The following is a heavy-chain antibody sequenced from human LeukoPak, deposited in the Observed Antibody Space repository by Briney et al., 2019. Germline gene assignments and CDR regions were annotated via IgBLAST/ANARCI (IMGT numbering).Heavy chain of an antibody. D-gene: IGHD1-26*01. Sequence: SETLSLTCTVSGGSMSSYYWSWIRQPPGKGLEWIGYIYDSGSTNYNPSLKSRVTISVDTSNTQFSLKLNSVTDADTAVYYCARHGTSGIYRRRFDIWGQGTMVTVSS. J-gene: IGHJ3*02. CDR2: IYDSGST. V-gene: IGHV4-59*08. CDR1: GGSMSSYY. CDR3: ARHGTSGIYRRRFDI.